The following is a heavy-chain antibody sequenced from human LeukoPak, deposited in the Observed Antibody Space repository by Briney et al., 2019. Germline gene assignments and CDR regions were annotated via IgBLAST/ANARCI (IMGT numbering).Heavy chain of an antibody. CDR3: ARRKSTVVTPYYFDY. J-gene: IGHJ4*02. V-gene: IGHV4-34*01. CDR1: GGSFSGYY. D-gene: IGHD4-23*01. CDR2: INHSGST. Sequence: SETLSLTCAVYGGSFSGYYWSWIRQPPGKGLEWIGEINHSGSTNYDPSLKSRVTISVDTSKNQFSLKLSSVTAADTAVYYCARRKSTVVTPYYFDYWGQGTLVTVSS.